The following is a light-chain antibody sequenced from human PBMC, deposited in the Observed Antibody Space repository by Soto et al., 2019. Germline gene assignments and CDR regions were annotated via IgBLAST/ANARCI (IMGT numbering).Light chain of an antibody. CDR2: KAT. J-gene: IGKJ2*01. CDR3: QRYNDYQYI. Sequence: DIQMTQSPSTLSASVGDRVTITCRASQSITTWLAWYQQKPGKAPKLQIYKATNLQSGVPSRFSGSGSGTEFSLTDSRLQPDEFPTYYCQRYNDYQYIFGQGTKLEIK. CDR1: QSITTW. V-gene: IGKV1-5*03.